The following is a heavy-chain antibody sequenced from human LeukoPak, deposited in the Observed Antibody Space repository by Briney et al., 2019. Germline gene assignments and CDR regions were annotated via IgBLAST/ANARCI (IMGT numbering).Heavy chain of an antibody. CDR2: ISSNGGST. CDR1: GFTFSSYA. V-gene: IGHV3-64*01. Sequence: GGSLRLSCAASGFTFSSYAMHWVRQAPGKGLEYVSAISSNGGSTYYANSVKGRFTISRDNSKNTLYLQMGSLRAEDMAVYYCARVEDPDYYYYGMDVWGQGTTVT. CDR3: ARVEDPDYYYYGMDV. J-gene: IGHJ6*02.